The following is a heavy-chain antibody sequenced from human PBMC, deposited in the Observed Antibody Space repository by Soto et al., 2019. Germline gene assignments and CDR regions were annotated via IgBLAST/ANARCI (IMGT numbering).Heavy chain of an antibody. J-gene: IGHJ4*02. CDR3: ARDGYDGSGSPYPAY. D-gene: IGHD3-10*01. V-gene: IGHV4-59*01. Sequence: SETLSLTCSVSGGSMSEYFWSWIRQSPERGLEWIGYVYYLGSTDYNPSLKSRVTISVDTSKRQFSLRLSSVTAADAAIYYCARDGYDGSGSPYPAYWGPGTQVTVS. CDR1: GGSMSEYF. CDR2: VYYLGST.